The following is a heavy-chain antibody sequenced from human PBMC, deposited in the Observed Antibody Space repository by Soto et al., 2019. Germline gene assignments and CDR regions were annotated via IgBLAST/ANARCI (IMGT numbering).Heavy chain of an antibody. V-gene: IGHV4-34*01. J-gene: IGHJ4*02. Sequence: QEQLQQWGAGLLKPSETLSLTCAVYGGSFSGYYWTWIRQPPGTGLEWIGEINHSGSTNYNPSLKSRVTISVDTSKNQFSLKLTSVTAADTAVYYCARDKITGLFDYWCQGTLVTVSS. CDR3: ARDKITGLFDY. D-gene: IGHD2-8*02. CDR2: INHSGST. CDR1: GGSFSGYY.